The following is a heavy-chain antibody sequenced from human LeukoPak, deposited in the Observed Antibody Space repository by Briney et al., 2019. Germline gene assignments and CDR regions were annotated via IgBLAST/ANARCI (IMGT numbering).Heavy chain of an antibody. CDR2: ISGSGGST. J-gene: IGHJ4*02. Sequence: PGGSLRLSCAASGFTFSSYAMSWVRQAPGKGLEWVSAISGSGGSTYYADSVKGRFTISRDNSKNTLYLQMNSLRAEDTAVYYCARDLRYYYDSSGYPGYWGQGTLVTVSS. D-gene: IGHD3-22*01. CDR1: GFTFSSYA. CDR3: ARDLRYYYDSSGYPGY. V-gene: IGHV3-23*01.